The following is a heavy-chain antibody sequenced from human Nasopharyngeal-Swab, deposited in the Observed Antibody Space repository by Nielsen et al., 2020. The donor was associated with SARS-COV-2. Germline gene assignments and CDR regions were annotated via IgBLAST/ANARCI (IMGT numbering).Heavy chain of an antibody. CDR1: GGSFSGYY. D-gene: IGHD3-10*01. CDR2: INHSGST. J-gene: IGHJ5*02. Sequence: SETLSLTCAVYGGSFSGYYWSWIRQPPGKGLEWIGEINHSGSTNYNPSLKSRVTISVDTSKNQFSLKLSSVTAADTAVYYCARALYYYGSGNQRGVDWFDPWGQGTLVTVSS. CDR3: ARALYYYGSGNQRGVDWFDP. V-gene: IGHV4-34*01.